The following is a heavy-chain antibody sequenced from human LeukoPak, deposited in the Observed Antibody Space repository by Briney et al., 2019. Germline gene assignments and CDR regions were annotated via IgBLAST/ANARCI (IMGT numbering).Heavy chain of an antibody. Sequence: PSETLSLTCAVFGGSISNSNWWSWVRQPPGKGLEWIGEIDNSGGTYYNPSLKSRVTISVDTSKNQFSLKLSSVTAADTAVYYCAKYIAATGTHLWGQGTLVTVSS. J-gene: IGHJ4*02. CDR2: IDNSGGT. CDR1: GGSISNSNW. V-gene: IGHV4-4*02. CDR3: AKYIAATGTHL. D-gene: IGHD6-6*01.